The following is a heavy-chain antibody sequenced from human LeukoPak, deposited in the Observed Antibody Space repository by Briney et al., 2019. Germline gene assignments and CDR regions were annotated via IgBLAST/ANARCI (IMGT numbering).Heavy chain of an antibody. D-gene: IGHD6-19*01. J-gene: IGHJ4*02. V-gene: IGHV1-69*04. CDR3: ARMYSSGWYYFDY. CDR2: IIPILGIA. CDR1: GYTFTSYD. Sequence: GASVKVSCKASGYTFTSYDINWVRQAPGQGLEWMGRIIPILGIANYAQKFQGRVTITADKSTSTAYMELSSLRSEDTAVYYCARMYSSGWYYFDYWGQGTLVTVSS.